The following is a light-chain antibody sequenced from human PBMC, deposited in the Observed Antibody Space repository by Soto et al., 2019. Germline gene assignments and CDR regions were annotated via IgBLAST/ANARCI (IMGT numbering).Light chain of an antibody. Sequence: QSVLTQPPSASGTPGQRVTISCSGSSSNIVSNTVNWYQHLPGAAPKLLMYAYSQRPSGIPDRFSGSKSGASASLAISGLRSEDEADYYCAAWDDSLNGYVFGTGTQLTVL. CDR1: SSNIVSNT. CDR2: AYS. V-gene: IGLV1-44*01. J-gene: IGLJ1*01. CDR3: AAWDDSLNGYV.